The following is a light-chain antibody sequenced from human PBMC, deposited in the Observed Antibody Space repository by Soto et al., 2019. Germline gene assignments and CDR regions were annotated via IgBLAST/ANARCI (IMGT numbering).Light chain of an antibody. J-gene: IGLJ2*01. CDR1: SSDIGGYNY. Sequence: QSVLTQPASVSGSPGQSITISCTGTSSDIGGYNYVSWYQQYPGKAPKLMIFGVSDRPSGVSNRFSGSKSGTTASLTISGLQAEEEAEYYCSAYKTSSTVVVFGGGTKLTVL. CDR3: SAYKTSSTVVV. CDR2: GVS. V-gene: IGLV2-14*01.